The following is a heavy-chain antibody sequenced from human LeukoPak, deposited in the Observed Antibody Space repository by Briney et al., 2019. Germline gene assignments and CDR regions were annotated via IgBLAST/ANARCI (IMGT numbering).Heavy chain of an antibody. CDR1: GFTFSSYG. Sequence: GGSLRLSCAASGFTFSSYGMSWVRQAPGKGLEWVSSIRSTGDSTFYADSVKGRFTISRDNSKNTLYLQMNSLRAEDTAVYYCAKEGLDFHGSGILNWFDPWGQGTLVTVSS. V-gene: IGHV3-23*01. D-gene: IGHD3-10*01. CDR2: IRSTGDST. CDR3: AKEGLDFHGSGILNWFDP. J-gene: IGHJ5*02.